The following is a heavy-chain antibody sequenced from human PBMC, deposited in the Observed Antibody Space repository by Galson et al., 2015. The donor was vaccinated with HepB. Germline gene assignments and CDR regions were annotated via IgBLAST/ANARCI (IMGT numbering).Heavy chain of an antibody. CDR1: GFTFSDYY. V-gene: IGHV3-11*06. CDR2: ISSSSSYT. J-gene: IGHJ3*02. Sequence: FLRLSCAASGFTFSDYYMSWIRQAPGKGLEWVSYISSSSSYTNYADSVKGRFTISRDNAKNSLYLQMNSLRAEDTAVYYCARDYAATMVRGHAFDIWGQGTMVTVSS. D-gene: IGHD3-10*01. CDR3: ARDYAATMVRGHAFDI.